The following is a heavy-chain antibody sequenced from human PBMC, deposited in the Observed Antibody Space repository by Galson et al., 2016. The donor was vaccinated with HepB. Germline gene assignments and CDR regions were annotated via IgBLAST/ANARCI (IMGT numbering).Heavy chain of an antibody. V-gene: IGHV4-61*01. Sequence: SETLSLTCSVSGGSVRSGTYYWSWIRQPPGTGLEWIGNNYYTGSTNYNPSLKSRVTISVDTSKNQFSLKLSSVTAADTALYYCARMPPPHYYNYGLDVWGQGTTVTVSS. J-gene: IGHJ6*02. CDR1: GGSVRSGTYY. CDR2: NYYTGST. D-gene: IGHD2-2*01. CDR3: ARMPPPHYYNYGLDV.